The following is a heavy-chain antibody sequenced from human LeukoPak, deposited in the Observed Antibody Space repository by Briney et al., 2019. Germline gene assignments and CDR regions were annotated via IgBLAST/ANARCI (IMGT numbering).Heavy chain of an antibody. V-gene: IGHV4-39*07. CDR3: ARRDGYNLWYFDY. D-gene: IGHD5-24*01. CDR2: FFYSGST. CDR1: GGSISSSSYY. Sequence: SETLSLTCTVSGGSISSSSYYWGWIRQPPGKGLEWIGSFFYSGSTYYNPSLKSRVTISVDTSKNQFSLKLSSVTAADTAVYYCARRDGYNLWYFDYWGQGTLVTVSS. J-gene: IGHJ4*02.